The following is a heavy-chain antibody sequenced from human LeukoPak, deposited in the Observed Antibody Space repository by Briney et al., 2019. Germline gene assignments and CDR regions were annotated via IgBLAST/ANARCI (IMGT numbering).Heavy chain of an antibody. Sequence: KPGESLSISCRGSGYIFTSYWIGWVRQMPGKGLEWLGIIYPGDSDTRYSPSFQDQVTISADKSISTASLQWSSLKASDTAMYYCARFGESYGMDVWGQGTTVTVSS. CDR3: ARFGESYGMDV. CDR1: GYIFTSYW. V-gene: IGHV5-51*03. J-gene: IGHJ6*02. CDR2: IYPGDSDT. D-gene: IGHD3-10*01.